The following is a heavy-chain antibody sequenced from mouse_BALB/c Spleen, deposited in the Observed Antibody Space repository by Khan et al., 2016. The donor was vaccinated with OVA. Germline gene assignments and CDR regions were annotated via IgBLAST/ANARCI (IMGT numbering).Heavy chain of an antibody. Sequence: VQLKESGAELVRPGALVNLSCKAPGFHFKDYYMHWVKQRPEQGLEWIGWIDPENGNTISDPKFQGKASITSDTSANTAYLQLSSLTSEDTAVYYCARDGYSPWFAYWGQGTLVTVSA. V-gene: IGHV14-1*02. CDR1: GFHFKDYY. D-gene: IGHD2-3*01. CDR3: ARDGYSPWFAY. J-gene: IGHJ3*01. CDR2: IDPENGNT.